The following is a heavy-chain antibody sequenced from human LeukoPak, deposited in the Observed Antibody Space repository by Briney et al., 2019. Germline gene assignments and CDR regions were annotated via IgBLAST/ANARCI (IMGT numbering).Heavy chain of an antibody. CDR2: IRYDGSNK. CDR3: AKIGVETTVTTRDY. CDR1: GFTFSSYG. Sequence: GGSLRLSCAASGFTFSSYGMPWVRQAPGKGLEWVAFIRYDGSNKYYADSVKGRFTISRDNSKNTLYLQMNSLRAEDTAVYYCAKIGVETTVTTRDYWGQGTLVTVSS. D-gene: IGHD4-17*01. J-gene: IGHJ4*02. V-gene: IGHV3-30*02.